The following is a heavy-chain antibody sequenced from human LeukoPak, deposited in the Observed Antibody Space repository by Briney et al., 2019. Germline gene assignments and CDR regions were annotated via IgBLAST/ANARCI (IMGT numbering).Heavy chain of an antibody. J-gene: IGHJ4*02. CDR3: AKILLGGTVTTGFDY. CDR1: GFTFSSYA. D-gene: IGHD4-17*01. CDR2: ISGSGGST. Sequence: PGGSLRLSCAASGFTFSSYAMSWVRQAPGKGLEWVSAISGSGGSTYYADSVKGRFTISRDNSKNTLYLQMNSLRAEDTAVYYCAKILLGGTVTTGFDYWGQGTLVTVSS. V-gene: IGHV3-23*01.